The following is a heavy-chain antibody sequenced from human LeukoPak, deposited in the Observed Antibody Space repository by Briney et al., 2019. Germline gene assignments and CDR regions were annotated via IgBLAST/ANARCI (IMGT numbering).Heavy chain of an antibody. CDR1: GGSFSGYY. J-gene: IGHJ4*02. D-gene: IGHD3-22*01. Sequence: PSETLSLTXAVYGGSFSGYYWSWIRQPPGKGLEWIGEINHSGSTNYNPSLKSRVTISVDTSKNQFSLKLSSVTAADTAVYYCARDGSGYYQYYFDYWGQGTLVTVSS. CDR3: ARDGSGYYQYYFDY. V-gene: IGHV4-34*01. CDR2: INHSGST.